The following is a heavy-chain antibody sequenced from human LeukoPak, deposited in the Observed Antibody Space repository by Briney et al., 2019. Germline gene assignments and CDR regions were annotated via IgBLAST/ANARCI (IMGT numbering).Heavy chain of an antibody. J-gene: IGHJ4*02. D-gene: IGHD6-6*01. CDR2: INHSGST. V-gene: IGHV4-34*01. CDR1: GGSFSGYY. CDR3: ARALEYSSSSGGLYFDY. Sequence: SETLSLTCAVYGGSFSGYYWSWIRQPPGKGLEWIGEINHSGSTNYNPSLKSRVTISVDTSKNQFSLKLGSVTAADTAVYYCARALEYSSSSGGLYFDYWGQGTLVTVSS.